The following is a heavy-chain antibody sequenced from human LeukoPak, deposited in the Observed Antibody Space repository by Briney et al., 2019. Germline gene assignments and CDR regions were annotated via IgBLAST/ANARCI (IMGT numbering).Heavy chain of an antibody. CDR3: ARDSRPRGFDY. CDR2: MNPNSGNT. V-gene: IGHV1-8*03. D-gene: IGHD3-10*01. J-gene: IGHJ4*02. CDR1: GYTFTSYD. Sequence: ASVKASCKASGYTFTSYDINWVRQATGQGLEWMGWMNPNSGNTGYAQKFQGRVTITRNTSISTAYMELSSLRSEDTAVYYCARDSRPRGFDYWGQGTLVTVSS.